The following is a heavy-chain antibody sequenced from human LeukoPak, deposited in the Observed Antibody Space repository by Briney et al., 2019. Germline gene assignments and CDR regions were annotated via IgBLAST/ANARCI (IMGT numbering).Heavy chain of an antibody. CDR2: FSTYNGNT. J-gene: IGHJ6*03. CDR1: GYTFTSYG. V-gene: IGHV1-18*01. CDR3: ARDYDILTGLLMDV. D-gene: IGHD3-9*01. Sequence: ASVKVSCKASGYTFTSYGITWVRQAPGQGLEWMGWFSTYNGNTNYAQKLQGRVTMTRDTSTSTVYMELSSLRSEDTAVYYCARDYDILTGLLMDVWGKGTTVTISS.